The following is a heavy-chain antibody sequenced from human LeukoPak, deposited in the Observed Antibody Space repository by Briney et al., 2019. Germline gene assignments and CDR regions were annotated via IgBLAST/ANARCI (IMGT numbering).Heavy chain of an antibody. V-gene: IGHV4-59*08. D-gene: IGHD3-22*01. J-gene: IGHJ3*02. CDR3: AKAVVVSTTRLGPFDT. Sequence: PSETLSLTCSVSGGSISSYYWSWIRQPPGKGLEWIGYIYYSGSTNYNPSLESRVTISVDTSKNQFSLKLSSVTAADMAVYYCAKAVVVSTTRLGPFDTWGQGTMVTVSS. CDR2: IYYSGST. CDR1: GGSISSYY.